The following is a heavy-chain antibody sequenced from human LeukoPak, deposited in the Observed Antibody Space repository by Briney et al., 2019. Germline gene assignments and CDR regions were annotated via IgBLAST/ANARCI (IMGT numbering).Heavy chain of an antibody. Sequence: SETLSLTCTVSGGSISSYCWSWIRQPPGKGLERIGYIYYSGSTNYNPSLKSRVTISVDTSKNQFSLKLSSVTAADTAVYYCARGVRGSTAAGTFDYWGQGTLVTVSS. D-gene: IGHD6-13*01. CDR2: IYYSGST. V-gene: IGHV4-59*01. CDR3: ARGVRGSTAAGTFDY. CDR1: GGSISSYC. J-gene: IGHJ4*02.